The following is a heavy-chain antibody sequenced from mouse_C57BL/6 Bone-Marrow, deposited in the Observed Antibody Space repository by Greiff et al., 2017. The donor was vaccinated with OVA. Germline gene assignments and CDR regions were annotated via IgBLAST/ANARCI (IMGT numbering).Heavy chain of an antibody. CDR2: IDPETGGT. CDR1: GYTFTDYE. V-gene: IGHV1-15*01. J-gene: IGHJ3*01. CDR3: TSPDGYYVGFAY. Sequence: QVHVKQSGAELVRPGASVTLSCKASGYTFTDYEMHWVKQTPVHGLEWIGAIDPETGGTAYNQKFKGKAILTADKSSSTAYMELRSLTSEDSAVYYCTSPDGYYVGFAYWGQGTLVTVSA. D-gene: IGHD2-3*01.